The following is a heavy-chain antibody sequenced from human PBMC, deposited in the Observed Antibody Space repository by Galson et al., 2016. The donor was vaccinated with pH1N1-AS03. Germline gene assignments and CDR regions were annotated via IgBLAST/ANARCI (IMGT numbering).Heavy chain of an antibody. Sequence: SETLSLTCAVSGYSISSGFHWAWVRQPPSKGLEWIGTISHSGNTYYNPSLKSRVTMSVDTSKNQFPLKLSSVTAADAAVYYCARFSGSYQFDYWGQGTLVTVSS. D-gene: IGHD1-26*01. J-gene: IGHJ4*02. V-gene: IGHV4-38-2*01. CDR1: GYSISSGFH. CDR3: ARFSGSYQFDY. CDR2: ISHSGNT.